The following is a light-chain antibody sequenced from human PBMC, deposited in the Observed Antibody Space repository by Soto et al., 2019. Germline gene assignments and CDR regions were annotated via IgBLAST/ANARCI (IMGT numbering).Light chain of an antibody. Sequence: DIQMTQSPSSVSASVGDTVTITCRASQDINSRLAWFQQQPGRPPKYVIQAATMLQSGFPSRFAGSASGRDFTLTIHTLQPEDSATYYCLQVANFPRTFGRGTKVDIK. V-gene: IGKV1-12*01. CDR3: LQVANFPRT. CDR2: AAT. CDR1: QDINSR. J-gene: IGKJ1*01.